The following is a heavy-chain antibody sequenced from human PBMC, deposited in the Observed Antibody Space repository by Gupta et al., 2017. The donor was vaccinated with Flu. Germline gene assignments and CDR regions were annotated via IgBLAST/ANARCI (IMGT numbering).Heavy chain of an antibody. CDR2: INHSGST. V-gene: IGHV4-34*01. Sequence: QVQLQQWGAGLLKPSATLSRTCAVYGGSFSGYYWSWIRQPPGQGLEWIGEINHSGSTNYNPSLKSPVTISVDTSKNQFSLKLSSVTAADTAVYYCARAKGSSGWHSIKYYFDYWGQGTLVTVSS. J-gene: IGHJ4*02. CDR1: GGSFSGYY. D-gene: IGHD6-19*01. CDR3: ARAKGSSGWHSIKYYFDY.